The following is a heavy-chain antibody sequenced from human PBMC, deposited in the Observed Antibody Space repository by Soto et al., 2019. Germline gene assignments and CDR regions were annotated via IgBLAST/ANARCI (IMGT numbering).Heavy chain of an antibody. CDR3: ARTSAGGKYYYGMDA. V-gene: IGHV5-51*01. Sequence: LKISCKGSGYSFTSYWIGWVGQMPGKGLEWMGIIYPGDSDTRYSPSFQGQVTISADKSISTAYLQWSSLKASDTAMYYCARTSAGGKYYYGMDAWGQGTTVTVSS. CDR1: GYSFTSYW. CDR2: IYPGDSDT. D-gene: IGHD6-13*01. J-gene: IGHJ6*02.